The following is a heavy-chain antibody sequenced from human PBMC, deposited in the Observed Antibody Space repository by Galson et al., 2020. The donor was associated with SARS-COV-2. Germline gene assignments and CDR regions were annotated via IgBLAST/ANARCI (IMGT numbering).Heavy chain of an antibody. J-gene: IGHJ6*03. Sequence: GGSLRLSCAASGFTFSSYAMHWVRQAPGKGLEWVAVISYDGSNKYYADSVKGRFTISRDNSKNTLYLQMNSLRAEDTAVYYCARDEKYYDFWSGYFPPEPPQYYYYYYMDVWGKGTTVTVSS. CDR1: GFTFSSYA. CDR2: ISYDGSNK. D-gene: IGHD3-3*01. V-gene: IGHV3-30*04. CDR3: ARDEKYYDFWSGYFPPEPPQYYYYYYMDV.